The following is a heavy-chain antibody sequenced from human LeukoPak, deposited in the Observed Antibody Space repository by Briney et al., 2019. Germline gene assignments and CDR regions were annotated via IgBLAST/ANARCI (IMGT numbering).Heavy chain of an antibody. V-gene: IGHV1-2*02. J-gene: IGHJ5*02. D-gene: IGHD2-8*01. CDR1: GYTFTGYY. Sequence: ASVKVSCKASGYTFTGYYMHWVRQAPGQGLEWMGWINPNSGGTNYAQKFQGRVTMTRDTSISTAYMELSRLRSDDTAVYYCARGLYCTNGVCYHPLFWFDPWGQGTLVTVSS. CDR3: ARGLYCTNGVCYHPLFWFDP. CDR2: INPNSGGT.